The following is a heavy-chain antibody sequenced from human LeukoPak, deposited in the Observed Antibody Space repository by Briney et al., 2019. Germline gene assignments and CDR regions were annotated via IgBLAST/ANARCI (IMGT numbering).Heavy chain of an antibody. J-gene: IGHJ3*02. CDR1: GGSISSYY. D-gene: IGHD2-2*01. Sequence: SETLSLTCTVSGGSISSYYWSWIRQPAGKGLEWIGRIYTSGSTNYNPSLKSRVTMSVDTSKNQFSLKLSSVTATDTAVYYCAREYIVVVPAARWGAFDIWGQGTMVTVSS. V-gene: IGHV4-4*07. CDR3: AREYIVVVPAARWGAFDI. CDR2: IYTSGST.